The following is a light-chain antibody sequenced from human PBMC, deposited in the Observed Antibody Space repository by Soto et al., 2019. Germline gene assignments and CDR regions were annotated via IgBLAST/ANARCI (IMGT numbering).Light chain of an antibody. J-gene: IGLJ2*01. Sequence: ALTQPASVSGSPGQSITISCTGTNGDVGSYDLVSWYQQYPGKAPKLIIYEVNKRPSGVSNRFSGAKSGNTASLTISGLQTEDEADYDCCSYAGGNTLIFGGGTKLTVL. CDR1: NGDVGSYDL. CDR3: CSYAGGNTLI. CDR2: EVN. V-gene: IGLV2-23*02.